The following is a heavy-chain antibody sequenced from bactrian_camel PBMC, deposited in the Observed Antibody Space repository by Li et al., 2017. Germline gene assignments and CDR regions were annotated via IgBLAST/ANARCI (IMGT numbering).Heavy chain of an antibody. D-gene: IGHD4*01. CDR1: GDTNNKHC. J-gene: IGHJ4*01. CDR3: AAAWRPVQGLDYDSGFVL. Sequence: HVQLVESGGGLVLPGGSLRLSCTVSGDTNNKHCIGWFRQAPGKEREGLVAQDTDGSTCYADSVKGRFTISQDTANNTVYLQMNSLKPEDSAMYYCAAAWRPVQGLDYDSGFVLWGQGTQVT. V-gene: IGHV3S53*01. CDR2: QDTDGST.